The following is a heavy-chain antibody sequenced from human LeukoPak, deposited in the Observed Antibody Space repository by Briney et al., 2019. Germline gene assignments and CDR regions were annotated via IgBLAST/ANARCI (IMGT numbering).Heavy chain of an antibody. J-gene: IGHJ4*02. D-gene: IGHD3-22*01. CDR1: GFTFSSYS. V-gene: IGHV3-21*01. CDR3: ARELYYYDSSGLEFDY. Sequence: GGSLRLSCAASGFTFSSYSMNWVRQAPGKGLEWVSSISSSSSYIYYADLVKGRFTISRDNAKNSLYLQMNSLRAEDTAVYYCARELYYYDSSGLEFDYWGQGTLVTVSS. CDR2: ISSSSSYI.